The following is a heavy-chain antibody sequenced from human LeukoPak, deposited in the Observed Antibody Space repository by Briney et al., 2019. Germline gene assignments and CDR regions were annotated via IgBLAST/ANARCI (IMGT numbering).Heavy chain of an antibody. Sequence: GGSLRLSCAASGFTFSDYYMSWIRQAPGKGLEWVSYISSSGSTTYYADSVKGRFTISWGDAKNSLYLQMNSLRAEDTAVYYCARDSSAGPTFYFDYWGQGTLVTVSS. CDR2: ISSSGSTT. J-gene: IGHJ4*02. CDR3: ARDSSAGPTFYFDY. D-gene: IGHD6-19*01. V-gene: IGHV3-11*01. CDR1: GFTFSDYY.